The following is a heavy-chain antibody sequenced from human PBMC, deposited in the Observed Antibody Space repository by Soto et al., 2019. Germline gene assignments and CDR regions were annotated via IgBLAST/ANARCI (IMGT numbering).Heavy chain of an antibody. Sequence: QVQLVQSGAEVKKPGSSVKVSCKASGGTFSNYAISWVRQAPGQGLEWMGGIIPIFGTTNYAQRFQGRVTIPADESMRTAYMELSSLKSEDTAVYYCARVTSSWYKAYFDYWGQGTLVTVSS. D-gene: IGHD6-13*01. CDR3: ARVTSSWYKAYFDY. CDR1: GGTFSNYA. J-gene: IGHJ4*02. CDR2: IIPIFGTT. V-gene: IGHV1-69*12.